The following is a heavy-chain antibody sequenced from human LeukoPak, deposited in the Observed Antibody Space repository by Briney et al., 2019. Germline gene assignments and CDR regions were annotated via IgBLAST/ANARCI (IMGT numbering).Heavy chain of an antibody. J-gene: IGHJ4*02. CDR3: AREVLLWFGESPPYFDY. Sequence: GGSLTLSCAASGFSFSSYGMSWFRQAPGKGLEWVAVISYDGSNKYYADSVKGRFTISRDNSKNTLYLQMNSLRAEDTAVYYCAREVLLWFGESPPYFDYWGQGTLVTVSS. V-gene: IGHV3-30*03. D-gene: IGHD3-10*01. CDR2: ISYDGSNK. CDR1: GFSFSSYG.